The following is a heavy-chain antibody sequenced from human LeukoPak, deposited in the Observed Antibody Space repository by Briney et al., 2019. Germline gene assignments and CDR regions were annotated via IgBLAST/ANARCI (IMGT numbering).Heavy chain of an antibody. J-gene: IGHJ4*02. Sequence: GGSLRLSCAASGFTFSSYGMHWVRQAPGKGLEWVAVISYDGSNKYYADSVKGRFTISRDNSKNTLYLQMNSLRAEDTAVYYCAKSSDFGVVGYWGQGTLVTVSS. CDR2: ISYDGSNK. CDR3: AKSSDFGVVGY. V-gene: IGHV3-30*18. D-gene: IGHD3-3*01. CDR1: GFTFSSYG.